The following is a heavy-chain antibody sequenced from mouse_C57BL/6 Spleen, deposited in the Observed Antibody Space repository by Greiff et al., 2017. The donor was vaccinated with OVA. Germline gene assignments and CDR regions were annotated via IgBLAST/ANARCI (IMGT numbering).Heavy chain of an antibody. Sequence: EVKLQESGPGLVKPSQSLSLTCSVTGYSITSGYYWNWIRQFPGNKLEWMGYISYDGSNNYNPSLKNRISITRDTSKNQFFLKLNSVTTEDTATYYCARDSQEGDAMDYWGQGTSVTVSS. V-gene: IGHV3-6*01. CDR3: ARDSQEGDAMDY. CDR1: GYSITSGYY. CDR2: ISYDGSN. J-gene: IGHJ4*01.